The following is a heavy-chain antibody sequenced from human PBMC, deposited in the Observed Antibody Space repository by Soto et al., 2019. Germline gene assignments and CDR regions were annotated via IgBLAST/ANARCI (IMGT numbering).Heavy chain of an antibody. D-gene: IGHD3-10*01. Sequence: GGSLRLSCAASGFSFSSYAMNWVRQAPGKGLEWVSGISSSGDSTYYADSVKGRFTISRDNSKNTLYLQMNSLRAEDTAVYYCAKDLEGGYGSGTFDYWGQGTLVTVSA. J-gene: IGHJ4*02. CDR3: AKDLEGGYGSGTFDY. CDR1: GFSFSSYA. V-gene: IGHV3-23*01. CDR2: ISSSGDST.